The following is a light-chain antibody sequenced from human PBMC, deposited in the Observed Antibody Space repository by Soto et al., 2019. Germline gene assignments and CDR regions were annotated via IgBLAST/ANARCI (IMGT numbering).Light chain of an antibody. J-gene: IGKJ3*01. V-gene: IGKV1-33*01. CDR3: HYCGYPPI. CDR2: DAS. CDR1: QDITSY. Sequence: DIQMTQSPSSLSASVGDGVTITCQASQDITSYLNWYQHKPGNAPKLLIYDASILEAGVQPRFSGCGSATDFTFTISSLQPEDVATYYCHYCGYPPIFGPGTTVDFK.